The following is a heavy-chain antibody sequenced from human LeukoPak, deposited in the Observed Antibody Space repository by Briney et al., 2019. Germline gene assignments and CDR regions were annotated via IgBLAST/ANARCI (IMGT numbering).Heavy chain of an antibody. CDR1: GFTFSSYS. CDR3: ARARYSNYNYYYYYMDV. J-gene: IGHJ6*03. CDR2: ISSSSSTI. D-gene: IGHD4-11*01. Sequence: GSLRLSCAASGFTFSSYSMNWVRQAPGKGLEWVSYISSSSSTICYADSVKGRFAISRDNAKNSLYLQMNSLRAEDTAVYYCARARYSNYNYYYYYMDVWGKGTTVTVSS. V-gene: IGHV3-48*01.